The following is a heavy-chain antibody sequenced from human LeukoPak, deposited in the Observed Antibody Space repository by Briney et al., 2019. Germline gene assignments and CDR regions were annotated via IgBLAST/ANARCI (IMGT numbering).Heavy chain of an antibody. CDR3: ATRRRGGYYDFLY. J-gene: IGHJ4*02. V-gene: IGHV3-48*04. CDR2: ISSSSNTI. Sequence: GGSLRLSCAASGFTFSSYSMNWVRQAPGKGLEWVSYISSSSNTIYYADSVKGRFTISRDNAKNSLYLGMNSLRAEDTAVYYCATRRRGGYYDFLYWGQGTLVTVSS. D-gene: IGHD1-26*01. CDR1: GFTFSSYS.